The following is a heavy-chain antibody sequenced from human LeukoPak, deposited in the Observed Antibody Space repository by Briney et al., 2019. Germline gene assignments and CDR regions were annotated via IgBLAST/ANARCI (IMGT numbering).Heavy chain of an antibody. V-gene: IGHV3-30*03. Sequence: GGSLRLSCAASGFTFSHHHIHWVRQAPGKGLEWVTVIALDGSRKIYADSVKGRFTISRDNSKNTVSLQMNSLGVEDTAVYYCARDQGDASGRFFDYWGQGARVIVSS. CDR1: GFTFSHHH. D-gene: IGHD6-19*01. J-gene: IGHJ4*02. CDR2: IALDGSRK. CDR3: ARDQGDASGRFFDY.